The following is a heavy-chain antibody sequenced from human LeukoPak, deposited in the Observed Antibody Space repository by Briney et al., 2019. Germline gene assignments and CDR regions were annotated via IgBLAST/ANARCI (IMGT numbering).Heavy chain of an antibody. CDR3: AKDMSSSGHKGFDY. J-gene: IGHJ4*02. CDR2: ISWNSGSI. V-gene: IGHV3-9*01. Sequence: GGSLRLSCAASGFTFDDYAMHWVRQAPGKGLEWVSGISWNSGSIGYADSVKGRFTISRDNAKNSLYLQMNSLRAEDTALYYCAKDMSSSGHKGFDYWGQGPLVTVSS. D-gene: IGHD6-19*01. CDR1: GFTFDDYA.